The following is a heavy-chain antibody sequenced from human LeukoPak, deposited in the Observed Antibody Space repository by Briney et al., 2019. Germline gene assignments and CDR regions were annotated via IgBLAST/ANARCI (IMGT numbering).Heavy chain of an antibody. Sequence: GGSLRLSCAASGFSNYAMAWVRQAPGKGLEWVSAINNDGDSTYSADSVKGRFTVSRDNSKNTLYLQMNSLRAEDAAVYYCAQQVGYCSSGNCYFTYWGQGTLVTVSS. J-gene: IGHJ1*01. CDR3: AQQVGYCSSGNCYFTY. V-gene: IGHV3-23*01. D-gene: IGHD2-15*01. CDR2: INNDGDST. CDR1: GFSNYA.